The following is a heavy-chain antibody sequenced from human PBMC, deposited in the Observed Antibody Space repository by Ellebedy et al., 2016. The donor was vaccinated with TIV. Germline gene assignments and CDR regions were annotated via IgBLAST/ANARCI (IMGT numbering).Heavy chain of an antibody. Sequence: GESLKISCAASGFTFSSYAMSWVRQAPGKGLEWVSTISNTGGRTYYADSVEGRFIITRDNSKKTLYLQMNSLRGEDTAVYYCAKGRGGGSDTSAPRYYFDYWGLGTLVTVSS. CDR3: AKGRGGGSDTSAPRYYFDY. CDR1: GFTFSSYA. J-gene: IGHJ4*02. CDR2: ISNTGGRT. V-gene: IGHV3-23*01. D-gene: IGHD3-22*01.